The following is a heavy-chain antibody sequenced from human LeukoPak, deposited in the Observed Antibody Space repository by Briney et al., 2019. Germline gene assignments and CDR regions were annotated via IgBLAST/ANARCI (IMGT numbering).Heavy chain of an antibody. CDR2: ISSSGSTI. CDR1: GFTFSDYY. J-gene: IGHJ5*02. D-gene: IGHD2-15*01. V-gene: IGHV3-11*04. CDR3: ARGRKDILNWFDP. Sequence: GGSLRLSCAASGFTFSDYYMNWIRQAPGKGLEWISYISSSGSTIYYADSVMGRFTISRDNAKNSLYLQMNSLRAEDTAVYYCARGRKDILNWFDPWGQGTLVTVSS.